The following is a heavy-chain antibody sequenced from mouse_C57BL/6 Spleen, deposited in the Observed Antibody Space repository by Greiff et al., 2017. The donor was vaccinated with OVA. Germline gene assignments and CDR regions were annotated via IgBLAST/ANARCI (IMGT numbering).Heavy chain of an antibody. Sequence: VQLQQSGAELARPGASVKLSCKASGYTFTSYGISWVKQSTGQGLEWIGEIYPRSGNTYYNEKFKGKATLTADKSSSTAYMELRSLTSEDSAVYFCARERYDYDEVFAYWGQGTLVTVSA. V-gene: IGHV1-81*01. CDR2: IYPRSGNT. J-gene: IGHJ3*01. D-gene: IGHD2-4*01. CDR3: ARERYDYDEVFAY. CDR1: GYTFTSYG.